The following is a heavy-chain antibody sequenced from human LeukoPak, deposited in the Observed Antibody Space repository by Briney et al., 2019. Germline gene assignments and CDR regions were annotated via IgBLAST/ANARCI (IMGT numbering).Heavy chain of an antibody. Sequence: PGGSLRLSCAASGFTFSSYSMNWVRQAPGKGLEWVSYISSSSSTIYYADSVKGRFTISRDNAKNSLYLQMNSLRAEDTAVYNCARGAIRFLEWLLTPTFDYWGQGTLVTVSS. CDR2: ISSSSSTI. V-gene: IGHV3-48*01. J-gene: IGHJ4*02. CDR1: GFTFSSYS. CDR3: ARGAIRFLEWLLTPTFDY. D-gene: IGHD3-3*01.